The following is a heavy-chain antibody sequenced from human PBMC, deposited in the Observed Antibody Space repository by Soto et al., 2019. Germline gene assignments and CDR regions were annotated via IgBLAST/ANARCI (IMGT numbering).Heavy chain of an antibody. V-gene: IGHV4-31*03. Sequence: PSETLSLTCTVSGGSISSGGYYWSWIRQHPGKGLEWIGYIYYSGSTYYNPSLKSRVTISVDTSKNQFSLKLSSVTAADTAVYYCAREEVEYSYAGRPRGVSIAAAGKFDYWGQGTLVTVSS. CDR2: IYYSGST. CDR3: AREEVEYSYAGRPRGVSIAAAGKFDY. J-gene: IGHJ4*02. CDR1: GGSISSGGYY. D-gene: IGHD6-13*01.